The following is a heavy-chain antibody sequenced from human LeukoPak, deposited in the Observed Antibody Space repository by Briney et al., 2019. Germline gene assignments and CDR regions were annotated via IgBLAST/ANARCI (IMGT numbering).Heavy chain of an antibody. J-gene: IGHJ4*02. V-gene: IGHV3-74*01. Sequence: GGSLGLSCAASGFTFNQYWMHWVRQAPGAGLEWVSRLKTDGSRTNYADSVKGRFTISRDNARNTVYLQMNSLRAEDTAVYYCSRDHPGSNSLDYWGQGTLVTVSS. CDR1: GFTFNQYW. CDR3: SRDHPGSNSLDY. D-gene: IGHD4-11*01. CDR2: LKTDGSRT.